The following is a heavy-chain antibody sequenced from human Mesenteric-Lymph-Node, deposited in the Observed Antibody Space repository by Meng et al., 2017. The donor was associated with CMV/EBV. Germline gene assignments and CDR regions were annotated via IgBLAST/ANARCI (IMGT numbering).Heavy chain of an antibody. CDR1: GYTFTSYG. Sequence: ASVKVSCKASGYTFTSYGISWARQAPGQGLEWMGWITAYSGNTNYAQKFQGRVTMTTDTSTSTVYMELRSLRSDDTAVYYCARYYDSSGSYYEDFDYWGQGTLVTVSS. J-gene: IGHJ4*02. CDR2: ITAYSGNT. V-gene: IGHV1-18*01. CDR3: ARYYDSSGSYYEDFDY. D-gene: IGHD3-22*01.